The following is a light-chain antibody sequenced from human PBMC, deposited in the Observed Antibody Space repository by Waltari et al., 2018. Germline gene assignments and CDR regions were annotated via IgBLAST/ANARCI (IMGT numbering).Light chain of an antibody. CDR1: QSVDNF. V-gene: IGKV3-11*01. J-gene: IGKJ2*01. Sequence: EIVLTQSPVTLSLSPGQRATLSCRASQSVDNFLGWYHQKPGQAPRLLIYDATKRAPGIPARFSGGGSATDFTLTIRSLEPEDVGLYYCHQGSTWPRTFGQGTKLEI. CDR2: DAT. CDR3: HQGSTWPRT.